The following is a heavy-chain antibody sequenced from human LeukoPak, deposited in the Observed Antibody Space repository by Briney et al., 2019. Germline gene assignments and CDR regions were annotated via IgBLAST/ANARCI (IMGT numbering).Heavy chain of an antibody. V-gene: IGHV3-7*01. CDR2: IKQDGSEK. CDR3: ARGDVVVPADY. Sequence: GGSLRLSCAASGFTFSSYWMSWVRQAPGKGLEWVANIKQDGSEKYYVDSVKGRFTISRDNAKNSLYLQMNSLRAEDAAVYYCARGDVVVPADYRGQGTLVTVSS. J-gene: IGHJ4*02. D-gene: IGHD2-2*01. CDR1: GFTFSSYW.